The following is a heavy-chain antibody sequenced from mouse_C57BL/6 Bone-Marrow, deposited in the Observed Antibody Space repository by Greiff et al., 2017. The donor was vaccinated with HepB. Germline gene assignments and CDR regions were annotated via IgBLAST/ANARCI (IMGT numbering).Heavy chain of an antibody. CDR2: IYPGSGNT. CDR3: ARREGLDY. CDR1: GYTFTDYY. Sequence: QVQLQQSGAELVRPGASVKLSCKASGYTFTDYYINWVKQRPGQGLEWIARIYPGSGNTYYNEKFKGKATLTAEKSSSTAYMQLSSLTSEDSAVYFCARREGLDYWGQGTTLTVSS. V-gene: IGHV1-76*01. J-gene: IGHJ2*01.